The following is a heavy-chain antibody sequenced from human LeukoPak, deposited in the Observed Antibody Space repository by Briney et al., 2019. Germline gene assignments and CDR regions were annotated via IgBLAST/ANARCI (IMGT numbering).Heavy chain of an antibody. J-gene: IGHJ4*02. V-gene: IGHV4-39*01. CDR3: ARRYCSGGHCYYFDS. CDR2: IYYSGST. Sequence: SETLSLTCTVSGGSISSSSHYWGWIRQPPGMGLEWIGIIYYSGSTYYNPSLNSRVTVSLDTSKNQFSLTVTSVTAADMAVYYCARRYCSGGHCYYFDSWGQGTLVTVSS. D-gene: IGHD2-15*01. CDR1: GGSISSSSHY.